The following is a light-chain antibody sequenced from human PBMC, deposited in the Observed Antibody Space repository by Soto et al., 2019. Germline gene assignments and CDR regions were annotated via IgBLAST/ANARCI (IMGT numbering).Light chain of an antibody. J-gene: IGKJ2*01. CDR3: MQATQYPPYT. CDR1: QSLLHSDGNTY. V-gene: IGKV2-24*01. CDR2: KTS. Sequence: DIVLTQTPLSSPVTLGQPASISCRSSQSLLHSDGNTYLSWLQQRPGQPPRLLIYKTSNRFSGVPDRFSGSGAGKDFTLKISRVEAEDVGVYYCMQATQYPPYTFGQGTKLEI.